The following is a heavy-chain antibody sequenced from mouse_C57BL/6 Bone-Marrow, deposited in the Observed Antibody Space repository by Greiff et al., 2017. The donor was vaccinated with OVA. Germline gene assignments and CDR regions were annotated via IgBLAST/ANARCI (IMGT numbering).Heavy chain of an antibody. CDR1: GYTFTSYW. V-gene: IGHV1-61*01. D-gene: IGHD4-1*01. Sequence: VQLQQPGAELVRPGSSVKLSCKASGYTFTSYWMDWVKPRPGQGLEWIGNIYPSDSETHYNQKFKDKATLTVDKSSSTAYMQLSSLTSEDSAVYYCARRETGTRDYWGQGTTLTVSS. J-gene: IGHJ2*01. CDR2: IYPSDSET. CDR3: ARRETGTRDY.